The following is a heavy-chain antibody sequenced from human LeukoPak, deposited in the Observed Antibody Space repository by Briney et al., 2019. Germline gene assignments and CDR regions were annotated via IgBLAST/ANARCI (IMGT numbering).Heavy chain of an antibody. CDR2: INPNSGGT. D-gene: IGHD3-9*01. Sequence: GASVTVSCKASGYTFTGYYMHWVRQAPGQGLEWMGWINPNSGGTNYAQKFQGRVTMTRDTSISTAYMELSRLRSDDTAVYYCARPIAGYSIRGNNWFDPWGQGTLVTVSS. V-gene: IGHV1-2*02. J-gene: IGHJ5*02. CDR1: GYTFTGYY. CDR3: ARPIAGYSIRGNNWFDP.